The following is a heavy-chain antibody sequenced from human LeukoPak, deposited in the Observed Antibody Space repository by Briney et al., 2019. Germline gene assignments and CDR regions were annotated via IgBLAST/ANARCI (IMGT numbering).Heavy chain of an antibody. CDR1: GSTFSNAW. CDR2: IKSKTDGGTT. J-gene: IGHJ4*02. CDR3: TKYYYDSSGYLYYFDS. D-gene: IGHD3-22*01. V-gene: IGHV3-15*01. Sequence: TGGSLRLSCAASGSTFSNAWMSWVRQAPGKGLEWVGRIKSKTDGGTTDYAAPVKGRFTISRDDSKNTLYLQMNSLKTEDTAVYYCTKYYYDSSGYLYYFDSWGQGTLVTVSS.